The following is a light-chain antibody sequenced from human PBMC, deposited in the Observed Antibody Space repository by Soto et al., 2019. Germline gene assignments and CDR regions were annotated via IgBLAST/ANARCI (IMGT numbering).Light chain of an antibody. CDR3: QQYNNWPPYT. V-gene: IGKV3-20*01. CDR2: GVS. CDR1: HTVVNDY. J-gene: IGKJ2*01. Sequence: VLTQSPGTVSLSPGERATLSCGASHTVVNDYLAWYQQRPGQTPRLLLYGVSRRATGIPDRFSGSGSGTDFTLTISRLQSEDFAVYYCQQYNNWPPYTFGQGTKVDIK.